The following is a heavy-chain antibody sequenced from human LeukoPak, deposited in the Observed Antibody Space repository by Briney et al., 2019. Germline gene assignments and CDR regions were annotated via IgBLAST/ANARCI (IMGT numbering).Heavy chain of an antibody. Sequence: SETLSLTCTVSGGSICSYYWSWIRQPPGKGLEWIGYIYYSGSTNYNPSLKSRVTISVDTSKNQFSLKLSSVTAADTAVYYCARVFEMATIRRYYYGMDVWGQGTTVTVSS. V-gene: IGHV4-59*01. CDR3: ARVFEMATIRRYYYGMDV. CDR1: GGSICSYY. D-gene: IGHD5-24*01. CDR2: IYYSGST. J-gene: IGHJ6*02.